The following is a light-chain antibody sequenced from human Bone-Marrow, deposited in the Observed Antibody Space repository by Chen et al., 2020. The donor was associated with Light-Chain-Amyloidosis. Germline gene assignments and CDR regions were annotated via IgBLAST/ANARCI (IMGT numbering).Light chain of an antibody. J-gene: IGLJ2*01. CDR1: DLPTKY. Sequence: SYELTQPPSVSVSPGQTARITCSGDDLPTKYAYWYQQKPGQAPVLVIHRDTERPSGISERFSGSSEGLTATLTISGVQAEDEADYHSQSADSSGTYEAIFGAGTKLTVL. V-gene: IGLV3-25*03. CDR2: RDT. CDR3: QSADSSGTYEAI.